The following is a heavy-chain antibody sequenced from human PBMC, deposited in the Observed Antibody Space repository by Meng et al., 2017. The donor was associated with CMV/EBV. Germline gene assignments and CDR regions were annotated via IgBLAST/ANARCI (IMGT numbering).Heavy chain of an antibody. CDR3: ARYSGSYYSY. V-gene: IGHV4-39*01. D-gene: IGHD1-26*01. Sequence: QLQLQESGPGLVKPSETLSTPCTVSGGSISSSSYYWGWIRQPPGRGLEWIGSIYYSGSTYYNPSLKSRVTISVDTSKNQFSLKLSSVTAADTAVYYCARYSGSYYSYWGQGTLVTVSS. J-gene: IGHJ4*02. CDR1: GGSISSSSYY. CDR2: IYYSGST.